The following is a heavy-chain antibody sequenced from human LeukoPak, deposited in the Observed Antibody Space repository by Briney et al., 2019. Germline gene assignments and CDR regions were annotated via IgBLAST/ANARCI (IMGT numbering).Heavy chain of an antibody. CDR3: VRYCNGGSCYRAAFDV. Sequence: PGRSLRLSCAASGFTFSSYGMHWVRQAPGKGLEWVALISYDGSNKNYADSVKGRFTTSRDNSKNTLYLQMNSLRAEDTAVYYCVRYCNGGSCYRAAFDVWGPGTMVTVSS. CDR2: ISYDGSNK. CDR1: GFTFSSYG. D-gene: IGHD2-15*01. V-gene: IGHV3-30*19. J-gene: IGHJ3*01.